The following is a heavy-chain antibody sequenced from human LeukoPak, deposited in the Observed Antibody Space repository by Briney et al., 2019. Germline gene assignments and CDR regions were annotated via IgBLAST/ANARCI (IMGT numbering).Heavy chain of an antibody. D-gene: IGHD3-22*01. CDR3: ARVWSSGYSDY. CDR2: IYYSGGT. V-gene: IGHV4-31*03. Sequence: PSETLSLTCIVSGGSISSGGYYWSWIRQHPGKGLEWIGYIYYSGGTYYNPSLKSRVTISVDTSKNQFSLKLSSVTAADTAVYYCARVWSSGYSDYWGQGTLVTVSS. J-gene: IGHJ4*02. CDR1: GGSISSGGYY.